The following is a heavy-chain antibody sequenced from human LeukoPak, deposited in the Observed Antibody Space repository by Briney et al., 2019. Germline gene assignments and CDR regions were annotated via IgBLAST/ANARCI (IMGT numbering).Heavy chain of an antibody. V-gene: IGHV3-23*01. Sequence: GGSLRLSCAASGFTFSTYAMSWVRQAPGKGLEWVSAISGGGGTTYYADSAKGRFTISGDNSKNTLYLQMNSLRAEDTAVYYCAKGGGSSWYSAFDIWGQGTMVTVSS. D-gene: IGHD6-13*01. J-gene: IGHJ3*02. CDR3: AKGGGSSWYSAFDI. CDR1: GFTFSTYA. CDR2: ISGGGGTT.